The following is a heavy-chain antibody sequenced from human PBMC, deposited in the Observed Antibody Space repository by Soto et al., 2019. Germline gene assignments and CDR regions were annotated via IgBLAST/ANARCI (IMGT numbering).Heavy chain of an antibody. CDR2: ISTYSGDT. CDR1: GYTFFTYD. CDR3: ARHHGPTTSENGFDP. J-gene: IGHJ5*02. D-gene: IGHD5-12*01. Sequence: QVHLVQSGVEVKTPGASVKVSCQASGYTFFTYDISWVRQAPGQWLAWLGWISTYSGDTKYAQKFQGRVTMTTDTSTTTADLALRSLRSDDTAVSYCARHHGPTTSENGFDPWGQGPLVTVSS. V-gene: IGHV1-18*01.